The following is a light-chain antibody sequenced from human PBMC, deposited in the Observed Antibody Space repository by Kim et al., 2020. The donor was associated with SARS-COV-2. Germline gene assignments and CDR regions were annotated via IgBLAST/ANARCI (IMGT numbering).Light chain of an antibody. J-gene: IGLJ2*01. CDR3: HTWGPGIQV. CDR1: SRHSSYA. CDR2: VNSDGSH. V-gene: IGLV4-69*01. Sequence: AAVKRTCTLSSRHSSYASAWHQRRPEKGPRFLMKVNSDGSHNKGDGIPDRFSGSSSGAERYLTISSLQSEDEADYYCHTWGPGIQVFGGGTKVTVL.